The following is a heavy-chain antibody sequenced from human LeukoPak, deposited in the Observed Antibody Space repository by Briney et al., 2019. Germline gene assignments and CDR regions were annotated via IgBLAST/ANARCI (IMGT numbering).Heavy chain of an antibody. Sequence: SETLSLTCAVFGGSLSGYYWSWIRQHPGKGLEWIGYIYYSGSTYYNPSLKSRVTISVDTSKNQFSLKLSSVTAADTAVYYCARVSGGGNDYWGQGTLVTVSS. V-gene: IGHV4-31*11. CDR3: ARVSGGGNDY. D-gene: IGHD4-23*01. CDR2: IYYSGST. CDR1: GGSLSGYY. J-gene: IGHJ4*02.